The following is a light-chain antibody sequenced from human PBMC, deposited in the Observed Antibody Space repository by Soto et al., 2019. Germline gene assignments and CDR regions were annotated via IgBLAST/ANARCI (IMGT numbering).Light chain of an antibody. CDR2: DAS. J-gene: IGKJ2*01. Sequence: DIQMTQSPSTLSASVGDRVTITCRASQSISSWLAWYQQKPGKAPKLLIYDASSLESGVPSRFSGSGSGTEFTLTISSLQTDDSATYYCQQYNSYSTFGQGTKLQIK. CDR1: QSISSW. CDR3: QQYNSYST. V-gene: IGKV1-5*01.